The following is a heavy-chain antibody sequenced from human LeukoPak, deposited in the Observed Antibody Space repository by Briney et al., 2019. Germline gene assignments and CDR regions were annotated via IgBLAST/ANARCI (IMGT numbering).Heavy chain of an antibody. D-gene: IGHD4-23*01. CDR2: ITSDGGSI. CDR3: ARDLDYGGYSNFDL. V-gene: IGHV3-64*04. Sequence: GGSLRLSCSASRFTFSNFNMHWVRQAPGKGLQFVSGITSDGGSIDYADSVKGRFTISRDNAKNTLYLQMNSLRAEDTAVYYCARDLDYGGYSNFDLWGQGTLVTVSS. J-gene: IGHJ4*02. CDR1: RFTFSNFN.